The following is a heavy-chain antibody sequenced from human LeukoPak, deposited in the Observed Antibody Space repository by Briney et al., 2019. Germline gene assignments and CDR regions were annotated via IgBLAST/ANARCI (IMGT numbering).Heavy chain of an antibody. J-gene: IGHJ5*02. CDR1: GGSISSYH. CDR3: ARDRYSYASGWFDP. CDR2: IYYSGST. V-gene: IGHV4-59*01. Sequence: SETLSLTCTVSGGSISSYHWSWIRQPPGKGLECIGFIYYSGSTNYNPSLKSRVTISVDTSKNQFSLKLSSVTAADTAVYYCARDRYSYASGWFDPWGQGTLVTVSS. D-gene: IGHD5-18*01.